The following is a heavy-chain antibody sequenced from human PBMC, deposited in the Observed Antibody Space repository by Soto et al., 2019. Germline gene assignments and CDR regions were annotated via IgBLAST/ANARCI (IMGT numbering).Heavy chain of an antibody. J-gene: IGHJ5*02. D-gene: IGHD3-3*01. Sequence: QVQLVQSGAEVKKPGASVKVSCKASGYTFTSYYMHWVRQAPGQGIEWMVISNPSGGSTSYAQKFHGRVTMTGDTSTSKVYRELSSLRSEDTAVYYSARGRGTIFGVVIHTAYIWCDPWGQGTLVTVS. CDR3: ARGRGTIFGVVIHTAYIWCDP. V-gene: IGHV1-46*01. CDR2: SNPSGGST. CDR1: GYTFTSYY.